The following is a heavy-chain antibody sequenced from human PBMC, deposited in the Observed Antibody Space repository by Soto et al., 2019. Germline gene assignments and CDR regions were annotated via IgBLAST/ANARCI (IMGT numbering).Heavy chain of an antibody. CDR3: ARDRGDYGSGNYYNRTDF. CDR2: IIPIFGTP. V-gene: IGHV1-69*01. CDR1: GGIFSTYA. D-gene: IGHD3-10*01. J-gene: IGHJ4*02. Sequence: QVQLVQSGAEVKKPGSSVKVSCKASGGIFSTYAISWLRQAPGQGLEWMGGIIPIFGTPNYAQRFQGRVTITADESTSTAYMELSRLRSEDTAVYYCARDRGDYGSGNYYNRTDFWGQGTLVTVSS.